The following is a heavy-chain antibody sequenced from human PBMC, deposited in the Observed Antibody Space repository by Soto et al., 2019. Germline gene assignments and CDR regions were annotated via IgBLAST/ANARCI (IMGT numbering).Heavy chain of an antibody. CDR3: ARERDATGDILTGLIPL. Sequence: QVQLVQSGAEVKKPGSSVKVSCKASGATFSSYAISWVRQAPGQGLEWMGGIIPIFGTANYAQKFQGRVTITADEATSTAYMELSSLRSGDRAVYYCARERDATGDILTGLIPLWGQGTLVNVFS. CDR1: GATFSSYA. D-gene: IGHD3-9*01. V-gene: IGHV1-69*01. J-gene: IGHJ4*02. CDR2: IIPIFGTA.